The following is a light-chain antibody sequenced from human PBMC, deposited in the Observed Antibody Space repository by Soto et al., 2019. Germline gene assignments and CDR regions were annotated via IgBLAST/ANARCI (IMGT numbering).Light chain of an antibody. V-gene: IGKV1-27*01. Sequence: DIQMTQYPSSLSASVRDRVTITCRASQGISNYLAWYQQKPGKVPKLLIYAASTLQSGVPSRFSGSGSGTAFTLTISSLQPEDVATYYCQKYDSAPWTFGQGTKVEIK. CDR2: AAS. J-gene: IGKJ1*01. CDR3: QKYDSAPWT. CDR1: QGISNY.